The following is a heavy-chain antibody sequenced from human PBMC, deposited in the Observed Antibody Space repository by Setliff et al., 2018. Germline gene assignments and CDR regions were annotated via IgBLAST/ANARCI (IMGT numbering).Heavy chain of an antibody. CDR2: IKSSLEGATS. CDR3: TTGPRDSRNYLNRFNP. CDR1: GITFKNAW. D-gene: IGHD4-4*01. Sequence: GGSLRLSCSVSGITFKNAWMTWVRQAPGKGPEWVGRIKSSLEGATSDYGAPAKGRFTISRDDSKNMIFLHMNNLKTEDTGFYYCTTGPRDSRNYLNRFNPWGQGTLVTVSS. J-gene: IGHJ5*02. V-gene: IGHV3-15*01.